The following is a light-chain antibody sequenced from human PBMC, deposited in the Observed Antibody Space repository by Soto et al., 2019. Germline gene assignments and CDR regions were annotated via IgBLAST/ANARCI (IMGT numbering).Light chain of an antibody. J-gene: IGLJ1*01. Sequence: TGSPGQSVTISCTGTSVDVGAYDFVSWYQQHPGKAPKLLIYVVSGRPSGVPHRFSGSKSGNAASLTISGLQAEDEADYYCSSFTTSHTYVFGTGTKVTVL. V-gene: IGLV2-11*01. CDR2: VVS. CDR3: SSFTTSHTYV. CDR1: SVDVGAYDF.